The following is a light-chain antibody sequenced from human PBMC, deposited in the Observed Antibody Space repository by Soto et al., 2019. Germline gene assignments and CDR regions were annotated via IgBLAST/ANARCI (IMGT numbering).Light chain of an antibody. V-gene: IGLV2-14*01. J-gene: IGLJ2*01. CDR1: SSDVGGYNY. Sequence: QSALTQPASVSGSPGQSITISCTGTSSDVGGYNYVSWYQQHPGKAPKLMIYDVSNRPSGVSNRCSGSKSGNTASLTISGLQPEDEADYYCSSYTSSSTVVFGGGTTVTVL. CDR2: DVS. CDR3: SSYTSSSTVV.